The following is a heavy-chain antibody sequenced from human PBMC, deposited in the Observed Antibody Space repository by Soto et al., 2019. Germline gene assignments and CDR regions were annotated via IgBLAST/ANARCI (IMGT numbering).Heavy chain of an antibody. Sequence: ASVKVSCKASGFSLSDDGINWMRQAPGQGLDWVGWISPYIDNTNYAQKFQDRVTLTTDTSTSTAYMELRSLRSDDTAVYYCARDLDDFWSGYYRVEALDIWG. CDR2: ISPYIDNT. CDR1: GFSLSDDG. D-gene: IGHD3-3*01. J-gene: IGHJ3*02. V-gene: IGHV1-18*01. CDR3: ARDLDDFWSGYYRVEALDI.